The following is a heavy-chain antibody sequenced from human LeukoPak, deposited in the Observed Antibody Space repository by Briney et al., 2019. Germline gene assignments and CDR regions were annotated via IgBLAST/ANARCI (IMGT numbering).Heavy chain of an antibody. D-gene: IGHD6-6*01. Sequence: ASVKVSCKASGGTFSSYAISWVRQAPGQGLEWMGGIIPIFGTANYAQKFQGRVTITADKSTSTAYMELSSLRSEDTAVYYCASLSGQLVGVLYAFDIWGQGTMVTVSS. CDR3: ASLSGQLVGVLYAFDI. V-gene: IGHV1-69*06. CDR1: GGTFSSYA. J-gene: IGHJ3*02. CDR2: IIPIFGTA.